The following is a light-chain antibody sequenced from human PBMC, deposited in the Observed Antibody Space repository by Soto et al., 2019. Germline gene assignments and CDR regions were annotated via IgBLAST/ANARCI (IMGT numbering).Light chain of an antibody. J-gene: IGLJ3*02. CDR2: EDH. CDR3: QSYDSGILV. CDR1: SGSIDSNY. Sequence: NFMLTQPHSVSESPGKTVTISRTRSSGSIDSNYVQWYQQRPGSAPTTVLYEDHQRPSGVPDRFSGSIDSSSNSASLTISGLKTEDEADYYCQSYDSGILVFGGGTKLTVL. V-gene: IGLV6-57*04.